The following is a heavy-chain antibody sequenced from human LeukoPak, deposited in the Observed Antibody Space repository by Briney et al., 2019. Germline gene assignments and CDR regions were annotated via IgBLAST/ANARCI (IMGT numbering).Heavy chain of an antibody. CDR1: GFTFSSYA. CDR2: ISYDGSNK. V-gene: IGHV3-30-3*01. D-gene: IGHD5-18*01. J-gene: IGHJ4*02. Sequence: GRSLRLSCAASGFTFSSYAMHWVRQAPGKGLEWVAVISYDGSNKYYADSVKGRFTISRDNSKNTLYLQMNSLRAEDTAVYYCAREGGRYSYGYYFDYWGQGTLVTVSS. CDR3: AREGGRYSYGYYFDY.